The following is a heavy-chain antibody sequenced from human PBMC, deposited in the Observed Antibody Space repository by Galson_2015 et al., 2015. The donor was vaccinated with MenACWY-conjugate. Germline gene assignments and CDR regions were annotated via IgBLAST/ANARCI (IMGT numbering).Heavy chain of an antibody. D-gene: IGHD3-22*01. V-gene: IGHV1-18*01. CDR3: AREGSSRYHSDYFCCAS. Sequence: SVKVSCKASGYTFTSYGISWVRQAPGQGLEWMGWISAYNGNTNYAQKLQGRVTMTTDTSTSTAYMELRSLRSDDTAVYYCAREGSSRYHSDYFCCASWGQGTLVTVSS. CDR2: ISAYNGNT. J-gene: IGHJ5*02. CDR1: GYTFTSYG.